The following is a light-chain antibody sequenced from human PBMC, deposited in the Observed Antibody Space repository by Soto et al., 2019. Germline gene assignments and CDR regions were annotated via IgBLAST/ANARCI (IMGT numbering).Light chain of an antibody. CDR2: KTS. J-gene: IGKJ2*01. CDR3: QQYYTMYT. CDR1: QSIDNW. V-gene: IGKV1-5*03. Sequence: DIQMTQSPSTLSASVGDRVTITCRASQSIDNWLAWYQEKPGKAPKLLIYKTSTLASGVPSRFSGSASGTEFTLTISSLQRDDFATYYCQQYYTMYTFGRGTRLEI.